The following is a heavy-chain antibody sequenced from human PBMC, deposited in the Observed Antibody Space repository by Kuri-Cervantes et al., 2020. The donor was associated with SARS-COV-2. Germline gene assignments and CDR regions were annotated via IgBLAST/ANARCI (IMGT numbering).Heavy chain of an antibody. J-gene: IGHJ4*02. Sequence: ASVKVSCKASGYTFTGYYMHWVRQAPGQGLEWMGWINPNSGGTNYAQKFQGRVTMTRDTSISTAYMELSRLRSDDTAVYYCATAGSSTRGGSYLWGQGTLVTVSS. CDR1: GYTFTGYY. D-gene: IGHD1-26*01. CDR3: ATAGSSTRGGSYL. V-gene: IGHV1-2*02. CDR2: INPNSGGT.